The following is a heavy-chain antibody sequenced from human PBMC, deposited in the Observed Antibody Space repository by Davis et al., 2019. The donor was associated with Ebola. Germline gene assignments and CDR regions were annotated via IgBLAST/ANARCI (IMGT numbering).Heavy chain of an antibody. CDR2: IFHNART. J-gene: IGHJ4*02. Sequence: SETLSLTCNVSGGSISNYYWSWIRQPPGKGLEWIGYIFHNARTSYNPSLESRVTISVDTTKNQVSLKVTSVTAADTAMYYCASSEIGIVVVPAAIDYWGQGTLVTVSS. CDR1: GGSISNYY. CDR3: ASSEIGIVVVPAAIDY. V-gene: IGHV4-59*01. D-gene: IGHD2-2*01.